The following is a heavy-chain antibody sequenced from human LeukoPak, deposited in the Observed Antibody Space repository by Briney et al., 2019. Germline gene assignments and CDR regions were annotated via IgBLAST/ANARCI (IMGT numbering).Heavy chain of an antibody. CDR1: GFIFRNYG. CDR3: EKMGRGFNIGGPYFDY. CDR2: MRFDGSNR. V-gene: IGHV3-30*02. D-gene: IGHD2/OR15-2a*01. J-gene: IGHJ4*02. Sequence: PGGSLRLSCAASGFIFRNYGMHWVRQAPGKGLEWVASMRFDGSNRFHADSVKGRFTISRDNSNNTLHLQMNSVRPEDTAVYYCEKMGRGFNIGGPYFDYWGQGALVTVSS.